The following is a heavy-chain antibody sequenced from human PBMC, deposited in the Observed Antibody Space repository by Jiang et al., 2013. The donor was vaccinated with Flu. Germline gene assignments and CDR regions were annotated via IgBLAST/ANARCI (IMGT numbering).Heavy chain of an antibody. CDR2: ISYDGSNK. CDR3: ARDQRVATTAFD. V-gene: IGHV3-30*01. Sequence: VQLVESGGGVVQPGRSLRLSCAASGFTFSSYAMHWVRQAPGKGLEWVAVISYDGSNKYYADSVKGRFTISRDNSKNTLYLQMNSLRAEDTAVYYCARDQRVATTAFDYGAREPWSPSPQ. CDR1: GFTFSSYA. D-gene: IGHD5-12*01. J-gene: IGHJ4*02.